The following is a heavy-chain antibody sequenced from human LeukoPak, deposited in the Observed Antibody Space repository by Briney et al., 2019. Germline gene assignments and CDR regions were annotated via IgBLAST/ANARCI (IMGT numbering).Heavy chain of an antibody. Sequence: GGSLRLSCAASGFTFSDYYMNWLRQAPGRGLEWVSYISNSGSAMYYADSVKGRFTISRDNAKNSLYLQMNNLRAEDTAVYYCASDSSGYFGPWGQGTLVTVSS. V-gene: IGHV3-11*01. CDR3: ASDSSGYFGP. D-gene: IGHD3-22*01. CDR1: GFTFSDYY. CDR2: ISNSGSAM. J-gene: IGHJ5*02.